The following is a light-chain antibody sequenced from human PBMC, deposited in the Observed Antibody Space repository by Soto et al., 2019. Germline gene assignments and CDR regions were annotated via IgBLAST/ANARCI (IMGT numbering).Light chain of an antibody. CDR3: QSYDSSLSAWV. J-gene: IGLJ3*02. Sequence: QSVLTQPPSVSGAPGQSVTISCTGSGSNLGAGYDVHWYQHLPETAPKLLMYRNSNRPSGVPDRFSGSKSGTSASLAITGLQAEDEADFYCQSYDSSLSAWVFGGGTKLTVL. CDR1: GSNLGAGYD. CDR2: RNS. V-gene: IGLV1-40*01.